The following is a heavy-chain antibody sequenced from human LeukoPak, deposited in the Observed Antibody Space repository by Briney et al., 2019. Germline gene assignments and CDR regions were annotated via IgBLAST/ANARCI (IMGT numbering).Heavy chain of an antibody. CDR3: AGGIAVAGKSGYFQH. CDR2: TYYRSKWYN. J-gene: IGHJ1*01. D-gene: IGHD6-19*01. Sequence: SQTLSLTCVISGDSVSSNSAAWNWIRQSPSRGLEWLGRTYYRSKWYNDYAVSVKSRITINPDTSKNQFSLQLNSVTPEDTAVYYCAGGIAVAGKSGYFQHWGQGTLVTVSS. V-gene: IGHV6-1*01. CDR1: GDSVSSNSAA.